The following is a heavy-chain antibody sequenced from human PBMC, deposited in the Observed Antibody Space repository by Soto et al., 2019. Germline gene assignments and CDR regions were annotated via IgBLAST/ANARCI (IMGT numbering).Heavy chain of an antibody. Sequence: EVQLVESGGGLVKPGGSLRLSCAASGFTFSSYSMNWVRQAPGKGLEWVSSISSSSSYIYYADSVKGRFTISRDNSKNTLYLEMNSLRAEDTAVYFCAKEGVVVNTPFDYWGQGTLVTVSS. V-gene: IGHV3-21*04. J-gene: IGHJ4*02. CDR1: GFTFSSYS. D-gene: IGHD3-22*01. CDR3: AKEGVVVNTPFDY. CDR2: ISSSSSYI.